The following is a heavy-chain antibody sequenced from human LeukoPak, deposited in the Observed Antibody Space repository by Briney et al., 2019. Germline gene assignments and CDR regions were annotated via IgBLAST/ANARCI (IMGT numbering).Heavy chain of an antibody. J-gene: IGHJ6*02. Sequence: SETLSLTCIVSGGSIGNYYRSWHRQPAGKGLGWIGRFFTGGSSYYNPSLESRVTMSVDTSKNQFTLRLSSVTAADTAVYYCARGSGVAVGMDVWGQGTTVIVSS. D-gene: IGHD6-19*01. V-gene: IGHV4-4*07. CDR2: FFTGGSS. CDR1: GGSIGNYY. CDR3: ARGSGVAVGMDV.